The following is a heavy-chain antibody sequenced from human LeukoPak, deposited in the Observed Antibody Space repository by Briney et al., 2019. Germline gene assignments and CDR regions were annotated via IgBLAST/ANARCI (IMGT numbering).Heavy chain of an antibody. CDR1: GGSISNYY. Sequence: SETLSLTCTVSGGSISNYYWSWIRQPPGKGLEWIGYIYYSGSTNYNPSLKSRVTISVDTSNNQFSLKVNSVTAADTAVYYCARATYYGDIDYWGQGTLVTVSS. CDR2: IYYSGST. V-gene: IGHV4-59*01. D-gene: IGHD4-17*01. CDR3: ARATYYGDIDY. J-gene: IGHJ4*02.